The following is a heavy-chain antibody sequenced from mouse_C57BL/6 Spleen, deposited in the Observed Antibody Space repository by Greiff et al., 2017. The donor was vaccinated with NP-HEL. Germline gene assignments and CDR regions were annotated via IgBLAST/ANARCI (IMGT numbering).Heavy chain of an antibody. J-gene: IGHJ4*01. D-gene: IGHD2-5*01. V-gene: IGHV1-55*01. CDR2: IYPGSGST. Sequence: QVQLQQPGAELVKPGASVKMSCKASGYTFTSYWITWVKQRPGPGLEWIGDIYPGSGSTNYNEKFKSKATLTVDTSSSTAYMQLSSLTSEDSAVYYCARGGYYSNYVAMDYWGQGTSVTVSS. CDR1: GYTFTSYW. CDR3: ARGGYYSNYVAMDY.